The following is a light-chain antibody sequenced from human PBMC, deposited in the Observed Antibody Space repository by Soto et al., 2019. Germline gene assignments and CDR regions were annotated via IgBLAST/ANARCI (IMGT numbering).Light chain of an antibody. Sequence: EIVMTQSPATLSVSPGERATLSCRASQSVSSNLAWYQQNPGQAPRLLIYGASTRATGIPARFSGSGSGTEFTLTISSLKSEDFAVYYCQQYNNWPYTFGQGTKLEIK. CDR3: QQYNNWPYT. CDR2: GAS. J-gene: IGKJ2*01. V-gene: IGKV3-15*01. CDR1: QSVSSN.